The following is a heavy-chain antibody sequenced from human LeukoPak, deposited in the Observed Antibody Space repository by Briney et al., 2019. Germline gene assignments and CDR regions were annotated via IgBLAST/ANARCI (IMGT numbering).Heavy chain of an antibody. D-gene: IGHD3-16*02. Sequence: GGSLRLSCAASGFTFSSYEMNWVRQAPGKGLEWVSYISSSGSTIYYADSVKGRFTISRDNAKNSLYLQMNSPRAEDTAVYYCARWLSLYAYDIWGQGTMVTVSS. CDR3: ARWLSLYAYDI. V-gene: IGHV3-48*03. CDR2: ISSSGSTI. CDR1: GFTFSSYE. J-gene: IGHJ3*02.